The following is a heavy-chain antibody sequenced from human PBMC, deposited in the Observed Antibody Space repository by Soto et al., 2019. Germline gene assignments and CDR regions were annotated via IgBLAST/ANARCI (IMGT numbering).Heavy chain of an antibody. CDR1: GFTVSSNY. J-gene: IGHJ4*02. CDR2: IYSGGST. V-gene: IGHV3-53*01. Sequence: GGSLRLSCAASGFTVSSNYMSWVRQAPGKGLEWVSVIYSGGSTYYADSVKGRFTISRDNSKNTLYLQMNSLRAEDTAVYYCAREVYSSAHYYFGYWGQGTLVTVSS. D-gene: IGHD5-18*01. CDR3: AREVYSSAHYYFGY.